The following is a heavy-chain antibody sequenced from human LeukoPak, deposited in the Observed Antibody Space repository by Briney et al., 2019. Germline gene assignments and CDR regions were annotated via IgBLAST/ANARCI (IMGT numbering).Heavy chain of an antibody. CDR2: ISGSGGST. J-gene: IGHJ4*02. V-gene: IGHV3-23*01. CDR1: GFTFSGYA. D-gene: IGHD3-3*01. Sequence: SGGSLRLSCAASGFTFSGYAMSWVRQAPGKGLEWVSAISGSGGSTYYADSVKGRFTISRDNSKNTLYLQMNSLRAENTAVYYCAKSLYDFWSGYPNDYWGQGTLVTVSS. CDR3: AKSLYDFWSGYPNDY.